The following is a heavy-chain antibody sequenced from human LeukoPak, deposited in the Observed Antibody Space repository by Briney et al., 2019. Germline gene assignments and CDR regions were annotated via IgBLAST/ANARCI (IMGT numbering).Heavy chain of an antibody. CDR1: GFTFSSYW. Sequence: PGGSLTLSCAASGFTFSSYWMIWLRQAQGQGLEGVVNLKQDGSEKYYVDSVKGRFTISRDNAKNSLYLQMNSLRAEDTAVYYCARVRSGSLLDWWGQGTLVTVSS. D-gene: IGHD1-26*01. J-gene: IGHJ4*02. CDR2: LKQDGSEK. V-gene: IGHV3-7*01. CDR3: ARVRSGSLLDW.